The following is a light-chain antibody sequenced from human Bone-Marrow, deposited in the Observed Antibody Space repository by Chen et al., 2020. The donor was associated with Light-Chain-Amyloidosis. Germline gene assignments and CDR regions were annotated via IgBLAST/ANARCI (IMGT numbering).Light chain of an antibody. J-gene: IGKJ1*01. Sequence: DIQLTQSPSFLSASVGDTVTITCRASQAIGRSLAWFQLKPGKAPPLLIFGGSHLENHVPQRFSGSRDGSDFTLTLSGLQPEDFATYYCQQVHGYPRTFGQGARV. CDR1: QAIGRS. CDR2: GGS. V-gene: IGKV1-9*01. CDR3: QQVHGYPRT.